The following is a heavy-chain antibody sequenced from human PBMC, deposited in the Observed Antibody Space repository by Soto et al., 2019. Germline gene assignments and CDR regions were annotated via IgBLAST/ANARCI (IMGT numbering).Heavy chain of an antibody. CDR1: GDSVTSGSHY. CDR3: ARVVAAPRMNYYYGMDV. D-gene: IGHD6-6*01. Sequence: SETLSLTCTVSGDSVTSGSHYWSWIRQPPGKGLEYIGYIFYSENTSYHPSLKSRVTISVDTSKNQFSLKLSSVTAADTALYYCARVVAAPRMNYYYGMDVWGQGTTVTVSS. J-gene: IGHJ6*02. CDR2: IFYSENT. V-gene: IGHV4-61*01.